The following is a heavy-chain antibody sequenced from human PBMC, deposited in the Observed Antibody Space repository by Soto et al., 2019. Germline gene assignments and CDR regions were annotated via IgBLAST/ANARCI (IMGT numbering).Heavy chain of an antibody. Sequence: GGSLRLSCAASGFALINSWMNWVRQAPGKGLEWVGRIKSRADGGTTDYAAPVKGRFTISRDDSKNTLYLQMNSLRTEDTAVYYCTTGYCSSTTCRRVDYWGQGTLVTVSS. V-gene: IGHV3-15*07. CDR1: GFALINSW. J-gene: IGHJ4*02. CDR2: IKSRADGGTT. D-gene: IGHD2-2*01. CDR3: TTGYCSSTTCRRVDY.